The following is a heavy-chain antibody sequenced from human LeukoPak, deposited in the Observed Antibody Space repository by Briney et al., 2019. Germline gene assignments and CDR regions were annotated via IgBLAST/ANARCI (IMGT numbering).Heavy chain of an antibody. CDR2: ISGSGGST. Sequence: GGSLRLSCAASRFTFSSYWMSWVRQAPGKGLEWVSAISGSGGSTYYADSVKGRFTISRDNSKNTLYLQMNSLRAEDTAVYYCAKYGLGSGIQVWGDFGMDVWGQGTTVTVSS. CDR3: AKYGLGSGIQVWGDFGMDV. CDR1: RFTFSSYW. J-gene: IGHJ6*02. D-gene: IGHD5-18*01. V-gene: IGHV3-23*01.